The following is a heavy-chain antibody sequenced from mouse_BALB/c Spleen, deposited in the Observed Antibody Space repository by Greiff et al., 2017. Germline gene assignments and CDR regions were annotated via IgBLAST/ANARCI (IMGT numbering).Heavy chain of an antibody. CDR2: INPSTGYT. V-gene: IGHV1-7*01. CDR3: ARGDYEAWFAY. J-gene: IGHJ3*01. CDR1: GYTFTSYW. D-gene: IGHD2-4*01. Sequence: QVQLKESGAELAKPGASVKMSCKASGYTFTSYWMHWVKQRPGQGLEWIGYINPSTGYTEYNQKFKDKATLTADKSSSTAYMQLSSLTSEDSAVYYCARGDYEAWFAYWGQGTLVTVSA.